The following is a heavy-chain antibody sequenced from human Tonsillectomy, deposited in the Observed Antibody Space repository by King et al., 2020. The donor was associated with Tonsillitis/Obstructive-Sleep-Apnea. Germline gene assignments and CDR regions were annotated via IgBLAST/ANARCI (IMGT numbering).Heavy chain of an antibody. Sequence: VQLVESGGGVVQPGRSLRLSCAASGFTFSSYAMHWVRQAPGKGLEWVAVMTFHGSNKYYAASVKGRFTISRDNSKNTLYLQLNSLRPEDTAVYYCVRGQPSSGYYYTLWGQGTLVTVSS. J-gene: IGHJ4*02. CDR1: GFTFSSYA. V-gene: IGHV3-30*04. CDR2: MTFHGSNK. CDR3: VRGQPSSGYYYTL. D-gene: IGHD5-12*01.